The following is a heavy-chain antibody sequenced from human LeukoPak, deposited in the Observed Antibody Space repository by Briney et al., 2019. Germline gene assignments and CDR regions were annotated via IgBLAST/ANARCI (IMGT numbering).Heavy chain of an antibody. Sequence: SETLSLTCAVYGGSFSGYYWSWIRQPPGKGLEWIGEINHSGSTNYNPSLKSRVTITVDTSKNQFSLKLSSVTAADTAVYYCARVPLLRADFDYWGQGTLVTASS. V-gene: IGHV4-34*01. CDR1: GGSFSGYY. CDR2: INHSGST. J-gene: IGHJ4*02. CDR3: ARVPLLRADFDY. D-gene: IGHD1-26*01.